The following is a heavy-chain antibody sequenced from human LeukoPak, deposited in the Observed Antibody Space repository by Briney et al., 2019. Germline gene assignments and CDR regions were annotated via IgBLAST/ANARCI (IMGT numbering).Heavy chain of an antibody. CDR1: GFTFSSYA. Sequence: GGSLRLSCAASGFTFSSYAMSWVRQAPGKGLEWVSAISGSGGSTYYADSVKGRFTIPRDNSKNTLYLQMNSLRAEDTAVYYCAKDKRFLEWLFPVWGQGTLVTVSS. CDR2: ISGSGGST. V-gene: IGHV3-23*01. D-gene: IGHD3-3*01. J-gene: IGHJ4*02. CDR3: AKDKRFLEWLFPV.